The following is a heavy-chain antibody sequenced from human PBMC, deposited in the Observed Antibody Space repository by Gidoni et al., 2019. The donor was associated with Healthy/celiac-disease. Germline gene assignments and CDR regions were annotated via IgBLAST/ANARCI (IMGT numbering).Heavy chain of an antibody. Sequence: QVQLVQSGAEVKKPGSSVKVPCNASGSTFSSNAISWVRQAPGQGLEWMGGIIPIFGTANDAQKFQGRVTITADESTSTAYMELSSLRSEDTAVYYCARVHRGDYFYYFDYWGQGTLVTVSS. CDR2: IIPIFGTA. V-gene: IGHV1-69*01. D-gene: IGHD4-17*01. J-gene: IGHJ4*02. CDR1: GSTFSSNA. CDR3: ARVHRGDYFYYFDY.